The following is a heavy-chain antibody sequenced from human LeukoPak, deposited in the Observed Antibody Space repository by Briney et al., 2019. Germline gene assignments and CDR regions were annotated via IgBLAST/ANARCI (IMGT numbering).Heavy chain of an antibody. V-gene: IGHV3-30-3*01. CDR3: AREAVMPVAPVKIGTSDRPLYEYYGLDV. Sequence: GGSLRPSCAASGFTFSSYAMHWVRQAPGKGLEWVAVISYDGSNKYYADSVKGRFTISRDNSKNTLFLQMNSLRAEDTAVYYCAREAVMPVAPVKIGTSDRPLYEYYGLDVWGQGTTVTVS. D-gene: IGHD1/OR15-1a*01. CDR2: ISYDGSNK. CDR1: GFTFSSYA. J-gene: IGHJ6*02.